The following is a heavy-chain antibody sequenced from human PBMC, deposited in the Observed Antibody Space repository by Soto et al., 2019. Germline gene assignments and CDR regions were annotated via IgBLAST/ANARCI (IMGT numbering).Heavy chain of an antibody. Sequence: GGSLRLSCAASGFTFSSYAMSWVRQAPGKGLEWVSEISGSGGSTYYADSVKGRFTISRDNSKNTLYLQMNSLRAEDTAVYYCAKHESGYSGYDSFDYWGQGTLVTVSS. CDR1: GFTFSSYA. J-gene: IGHJ4*02. CDR3: AKHESGYSGYDSFDY. V-gene: IGHV3-23*01. CDR2: ISGSGGST. D-gene: IGHD5-12*01.